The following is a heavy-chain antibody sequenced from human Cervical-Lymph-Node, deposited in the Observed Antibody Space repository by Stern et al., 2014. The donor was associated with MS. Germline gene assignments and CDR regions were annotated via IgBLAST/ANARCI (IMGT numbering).Heavy chain of an antibody. Sequence: QLVDSASDWKMPGASVQMSCKASGYTFSGYSLNWLRQAPGQGLEWMGWINTNSGNPTYAQGFTGRFVFSLDTSVSTAYLQISSLKTEDTGIYFCARFVDYPMGRVFDVWGQGTQVTVSS. J-gene: IGHJ4*02. CDR3: ARFVDYPMGRVFDV. D-gene: IGHD3-10*01. V-gene: IGHV7-4-1*02. CDR2: INTNSGNP. CDR1: GYTFSGYS.